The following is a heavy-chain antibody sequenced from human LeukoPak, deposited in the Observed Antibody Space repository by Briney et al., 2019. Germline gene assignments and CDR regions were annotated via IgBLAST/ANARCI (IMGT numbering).Heavy chain of an antibody. CDR3: ARLRDIVVVPAAIGNWFDP. J-gene: IGHJ5*02. D-gene: IGHD2-2*02. V-gene: IGHV5-51*01. CDR1: GYSFTSYW. Sequence: GESLKISCKGSGYSFTSYWIGWVRQMPGKGLEWMGIIYPGDSDTRYSPPFQGQVTISADKSISTAYLQWSSLKASDTAMYYCARLRDIVVVPAAIGNWFDPWGQGTLVTVSS. CDR2: IYPGDSDT.